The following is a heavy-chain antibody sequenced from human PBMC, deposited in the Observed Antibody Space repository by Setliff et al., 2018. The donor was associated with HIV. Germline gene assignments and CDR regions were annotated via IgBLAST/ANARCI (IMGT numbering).Heavy chain of an antibody. J-gene: IGHJ6*03. CDR2: IWYDGSKK. D-gene: IGHD6-6*01. Sequence: PGGSLRLSCAASGFTFNSYAMHWVRQAPGKGLEWVAVIWYDGSKKYYGDSVKGRFTISRGKSKNTLYLQMDSLRAEDTAAYYCAKDSSSGYYYYYLDVWGKGTTVTVSS. V-gene: IGHV3-33*03. CDR1: GFTFNSYA. CDR3: AKDSSSGYYYYYLDV.